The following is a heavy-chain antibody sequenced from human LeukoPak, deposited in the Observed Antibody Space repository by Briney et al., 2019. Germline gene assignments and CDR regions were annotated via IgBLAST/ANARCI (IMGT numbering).Heavy chain of an antibody. CDR1: GFSFSEYS. V-gene: IGHV3-48*01. D-gene: IGHD3-16*01. J-gene: IGHJ6*03. CDR2: ITSRSAFT. CDR3: ARDLTSAYWSPGGYYYYTDV. Sequence: GGSLRLSCVGSGFSFSEYSMNWVRQSPGKGLEWISYITSRSAFTYFADSVKGRFTISRDDARNSVYLHLNALRVDDTAVYYCARDLTSAYWSPGGYYYYTDVWGKGTAVTVSS.